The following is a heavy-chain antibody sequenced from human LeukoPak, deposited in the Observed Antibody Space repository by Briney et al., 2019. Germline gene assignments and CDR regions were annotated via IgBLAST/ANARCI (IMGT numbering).Heavy chain of an antibody. J-gene: IGHJ2*01. D-gene: IGHD3-22*01. V-gene: IGHV1-2*02. Sequence: GASVKVSCRAPGYSFNEYYVHWVRHAPGQGLELMGWIVPITGDTRYAPRFQGGVTLSSDTSTSTAYLELSSLRSDDTAVFYCATATRYDSSDARSHYFDLWGRGTLITVSS. CDR2: IVPITGDT. CDR1: GYSFNEYY. CDR3: ATATRYDSSDARSHYFDL.